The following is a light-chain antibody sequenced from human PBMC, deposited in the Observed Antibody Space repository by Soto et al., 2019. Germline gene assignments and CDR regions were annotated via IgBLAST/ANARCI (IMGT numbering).Light chain of an antibody. CDR2: WAS. CDR3: QQYYSTPYT. Sequence: DIVMTQSPDSLAVSLGERATINCKSSQSVLYSSNNKNYLTWYQQKPGQPPKLLIYWASTRESGVPDRFSGSGSGTDFTLTISSLQAEDVAGDYCQQYYSTPYTFGQGTKLEIK. V-gene: IGKV4-1*01. J-gene: IGKJ2*01. CDR1: QSVLYSSNNKNY.